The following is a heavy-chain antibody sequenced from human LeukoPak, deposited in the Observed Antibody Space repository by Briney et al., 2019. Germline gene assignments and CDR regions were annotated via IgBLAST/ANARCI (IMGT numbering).Heavy chain of an antibody. J-gene: IGHJ4*02. CDR1: GGSFSGYY. Sequence: SETLSLTCAVYGGSFSGYYWNWIRQPPGKGLEWIGEINHSGSTNYNPSLKSRVTISVDTSKNQFSLKLSSVTAADTAVYYCARITSSWYGGGFDYWGQGTLVTVSS. CDR2: INHSGST. CDR3: ARITSSWYGGGFDY. V-gene: IGHV4-34*01. D-gene: IGHD6-13*01.